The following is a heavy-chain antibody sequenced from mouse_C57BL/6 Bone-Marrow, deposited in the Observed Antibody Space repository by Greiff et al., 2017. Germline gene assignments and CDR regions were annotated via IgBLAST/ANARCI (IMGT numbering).Heavy chain of an antibody. V-gene: IGHV1-81*01. CDR2: IYPRSGNT. Sequence: QVQLQQSGAELARPGASVKLSCKASGYTFTSYGISWVKQRTGQGLEWIGEIYPRSGNTYYNEKFKGKATLTADKSSSTAYMELRSLTSEDSAVYFCAREGENIDGYYTEFAYWGQGTLVTVSA. D-gene: IGHD2-3*01. CDR1: GYTFTSYG. CDR3: AREGENIDGYYTEFAY. J-gene: IGHJ3*01.